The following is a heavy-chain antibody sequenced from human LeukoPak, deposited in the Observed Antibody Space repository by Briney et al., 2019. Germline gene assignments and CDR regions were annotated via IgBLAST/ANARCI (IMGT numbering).Heavy chain of an antibody. CDR1: GYTFTSYD. V-gene: IGHV1-8*01. CDR2: MNPNSGNT. D-gene: IGHD6-13*01. Sequence: ASVKVPCKASGYTFTSYDINWVRQATGQGLEWMGWMNPNSGNTGYAQKFQGRVTMTRNTSISTAYMELSSLRSEDTAVYYCARRFSSSWYYYYYYMDVWGKGTTVTVSS. CDR3: ARRFSSSWYYYYYYMDV. J-gene: IGHJ6*03.